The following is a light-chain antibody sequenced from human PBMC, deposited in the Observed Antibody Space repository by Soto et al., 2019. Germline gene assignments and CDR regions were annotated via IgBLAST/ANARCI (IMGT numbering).Light chain of an antibody. CDR2: DAS. J-gene: IGKJ4*01. CDR3: QQRSNWFLT. V-gene: IGKV3-11*01. CDR1: QRGSSY. Sequence: DIVFSQSPANLSLSPGERATLSCRASQRGSSYLSWYQQKPGQAPRLLIYDASNRATGIPARFSGSGSGTDFTLTISSLEPEGFAVYYCQQRSNWFLTFGGGTKVDIK.